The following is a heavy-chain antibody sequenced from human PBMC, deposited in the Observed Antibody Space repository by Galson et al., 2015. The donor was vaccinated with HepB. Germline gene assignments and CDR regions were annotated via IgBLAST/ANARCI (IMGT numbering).Heavy chain of an antibody. V-gene: IGHV3-74*01. J-gene: IGHJ4*02. CDR3: ARVGAVAGRYFDY. D-gene: IGHD6-19*01. CDR2: ISGDGGGT. CDR1: GFMFSNYW. Sequence: SLRLSCAASGFMFSNYWMHWVRQVPGKGLVWVSRISGDGGGTTYADSVKDRFTISRDNVKNTLDLQMNSLRAEDTAVYYCARVGAVAGRYFDYWGQGTLVTVSS.